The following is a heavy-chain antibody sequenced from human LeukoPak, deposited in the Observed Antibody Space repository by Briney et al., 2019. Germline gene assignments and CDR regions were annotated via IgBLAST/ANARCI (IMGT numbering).Heavy chain of an antibody. CDR3: ARLEDYDILTGFDY. V-gene: IGHV3-74*01. Sequence: TGGSLRLSCAASGFTFSSYWMHWVRQAPGKGLVWVSRTLSDGSTTIYADSVKGRFTISGDNAKNSLYLQMNSLRAEDTAVYYCARLEDYDILTGFDYWGQGTLVTVSS. CDR1: GFTFSSYW. J-gene: IGHJ4*02. D-gene: IGHD3-9*01. CDR2: TLSDGSTT.